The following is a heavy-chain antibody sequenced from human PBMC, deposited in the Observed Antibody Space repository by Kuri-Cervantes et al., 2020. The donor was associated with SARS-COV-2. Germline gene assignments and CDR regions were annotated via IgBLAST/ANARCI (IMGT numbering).Heavy chain of an antibody. J-gene: IGHJ5*02. CDR2: IYYSGST. V-gene: IGHV4-39*07. Sequence: SETLPLTCTVSGGSISSSSYYWGWIRQPPGKGLEWIGSIYYSGSTYYNPSLKSRVTISVDTSKNQFSLKLSSVTAADTAVYYCARVGVYCSSTSCYPNWFDPWGQGTLVTVSS. D-gene: IGHD2-2*01. CDR3: ARVGVYCSSTSCYPNWFDP. CDR1: GGSISSSSYY.